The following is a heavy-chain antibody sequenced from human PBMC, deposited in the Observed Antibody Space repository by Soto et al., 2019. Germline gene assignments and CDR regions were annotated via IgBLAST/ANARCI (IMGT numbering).Heavy chain of an antibody. V-gene: IGHV4-31*03. Sequence: QVQLQESGPGLVKPSQTLSLTCTVSGGSISSGGYYWSWIRQHPGKGLEWIGYIYYSGSTYYNPSLKSRVTISVDTSKNQFFLKLSSVTAADTAVYYCARDNTAAMVTGFDYWGQGTLVTVSS. CDR1: GGSISSGGYY. CDR3: ARDNTAAMVTGFDY. J-gene: IGHJ4*02. CDR2: IYYSGST. D-gene: IGHD5-18*01.